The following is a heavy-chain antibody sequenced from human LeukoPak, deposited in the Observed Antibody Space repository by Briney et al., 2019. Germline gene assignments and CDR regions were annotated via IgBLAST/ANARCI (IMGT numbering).Heavy chain of an antibody. CDR1: GFTVSSNY. D-gene: IGHD6-13*01. J-gene: IGHJ4*02. CDR2: IYSGGST. Sequence: GGSLRLSCAASGFTVSSNYMSRVRQAPGKGLEWVSVIYSGGSTYYADSVEGRFTISRDNAKNSLYLQMSSLRVEDTAVYYCTRRPYSSSWYYFDYWGQGTLVTVSS. V-gene: IGHV3-53*01. CDR3: TRRPYSSSWYYFDY.